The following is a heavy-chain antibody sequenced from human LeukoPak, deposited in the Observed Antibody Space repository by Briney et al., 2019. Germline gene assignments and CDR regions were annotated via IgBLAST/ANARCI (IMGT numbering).Heavy chain of an antibody. CDR2: IYSGGST. V-gene: IGHV3-53*01. Sequence: GGSLRLSCAASGFTVSSNYMSWVRQAPGKGLEWVSVIYSGGSTYYADSVRGRFTISRDNSKSTLYIQMNSLRAEDTAVYYCARAKPKNMVRGLIMRRESRYYFDYWGQGTLVTVSS. CDR1: GFTVSSNY. J-gene: IGHJ4*02. CDR3: ARAKPKNMVRGLIMRRESRYYFDY. D-gene: IGHD3-10*01.